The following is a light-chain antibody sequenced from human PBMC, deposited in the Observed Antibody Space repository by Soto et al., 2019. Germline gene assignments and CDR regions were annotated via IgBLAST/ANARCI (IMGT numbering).Light chain of an antibody. J-gene: IGKJ1*01. CDR3: QQYNNWPLM. CDR2: AVS. V-gene: IGKV3-15*01. Sequence: EIMMTQSPGTLSASPGERATLSCRASQSVSSNLAWYQQKPGQAPRLLIYAVSTRATGIPARFSGSWSGTDFTLAISRLQSEDFAFYYCQQYNNWPLMFGQGTKVEIK. CDR1: QSVSSN.